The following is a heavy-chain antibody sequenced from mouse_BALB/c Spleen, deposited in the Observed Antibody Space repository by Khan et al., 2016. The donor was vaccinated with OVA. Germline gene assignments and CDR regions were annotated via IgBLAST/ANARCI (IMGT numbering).Heavy chain of an antibody. D-gene: IGHD2-12*01. Sequence: VQLQESGPGLVQPSQSLSITCTVSGFSLSTYGIHWVRQSPGQGLEWLGLIWSDGRTDYNVPFISRLSITKDSSKSQVFFQMNSPQPDDTAIYYCDRNSYRYDFTCWGQGTLVTVSA. CDR3: DRNSYRYDFTC. CDR1: GFSLSTYG. J-gene: IGHJ3*01. V-gene: IGHV2-2*01. CDR2: IWSDGRT.